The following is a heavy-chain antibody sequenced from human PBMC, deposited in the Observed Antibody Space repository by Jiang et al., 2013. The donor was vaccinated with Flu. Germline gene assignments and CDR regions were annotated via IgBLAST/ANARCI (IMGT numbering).Heavy chain of an antibody. J-gene: IGHJ4*02. Sequence: VLLKPSETLSLTCAVYGGSFSGYYWSWIRQPPGKGLEWIGEINHSGSTNYNPSLKSRVTISVDTSKNQFSLKLSSVTAADTAVYYCARGEINYDLRWGYFDYWGQGTLVTVSS. CDR3: ARGEINYDLRWGYFDY. V-gene: IGHV4-34*01. CDR2: INHSGST. CDR1: GGSFSGYY. D-gene: IGHD3-3*01.